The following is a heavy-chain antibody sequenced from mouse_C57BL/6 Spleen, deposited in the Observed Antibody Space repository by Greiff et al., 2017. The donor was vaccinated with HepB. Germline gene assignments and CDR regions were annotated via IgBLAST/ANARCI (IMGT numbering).Heavy chain of an antibody. V-gene: IGHV1-81*01. J-gene: IGHJ2*01. CDR2: IYPRSGNT. Sequence: VQLQQSGAELARPGASVKLSCKASGYTFTSYGISWVKQRTGQGLEWIGEIYPRSGNTYYNEKFKGKATLTADKSSSTAYMELRSLTSEDSAVYFCAREDYYGNPNWFDYWGQGTTLTVSS. CDR3: AREDYYGNPNWFDY. CDR1: GYTFTSYG. D-gene: IGHD2-1*01.